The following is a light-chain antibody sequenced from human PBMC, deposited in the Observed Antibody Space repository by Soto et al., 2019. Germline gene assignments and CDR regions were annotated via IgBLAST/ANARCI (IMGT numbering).Light chain of an antibody. V-gene: IGKV3-11*01. Sequence: EIVLTQSPATLSLSPGERATLSCRASQSVSSYLAWYQQKPGQAPRLLIYDASNRATGIPARFSGSGSGTDFTLTISSLEPEDFPGYYCQQRGHWPWTCGQGTKVEI. CDR1: QSVSSY. CDR2: DAS. CDR3: QQRGHWPWT. J-gene: IGKJ1*01.